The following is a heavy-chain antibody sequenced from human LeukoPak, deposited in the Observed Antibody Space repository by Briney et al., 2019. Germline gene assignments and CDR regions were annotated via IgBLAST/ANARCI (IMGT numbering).Heavy chain of an antibody. CDR3: ARRATVTTVDDAFDI. J-gene: IGHJ3*02. D-gene: IGHD4-17*01. CDR1: GYSFTSYW. V-gene: IGHV5-51*01. CDR2: IYPGDSDT. Sequence: GESLKISCKGSGYSFTSYWIGWVRQMPGKGLEWMGIIYPGDSDTRYSPSFQGQVTISADKSISTAYLQWSSLKASDTAMYYCARRATVTTVDDAFDIRGQGTMVTVSS.